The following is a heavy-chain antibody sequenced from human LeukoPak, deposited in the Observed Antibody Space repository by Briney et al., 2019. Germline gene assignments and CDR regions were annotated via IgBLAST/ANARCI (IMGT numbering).Heavy chain of an antibody. D-gene: IGHD2-21*02. V-gene: IGHV3-15*01. CDR1: GFTFSNAW. CDR2: IKSKTDGGTT. CDR3: IKSSGDWP. J-gene: IGHJ5*02. Sequence: GGSLRLSCAASGFTFSNAWMSWVRQAPGKGLEWVGRIKSKTDGGTTDYAAPGRGRFSISRDDSKNTPYLQMNSLKTQDTAGYYCIKSSGDWPWGQRKLVTVSS.